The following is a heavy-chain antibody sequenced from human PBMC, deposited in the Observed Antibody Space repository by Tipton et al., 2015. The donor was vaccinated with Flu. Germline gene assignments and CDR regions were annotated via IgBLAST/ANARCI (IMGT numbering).Heavy chain of an antibody. Sequence: SLRLSCAASGFTFSSYSMNWVRQAPGKGLEWVSSISSSSSYIYYADSVKGRFTISRDNAKNSLYLQMNSLRAEDTAVYYCARDLTPYRAVAGPFDYWGQGTLVTVSS. J-gene: IGHJ4*02. CDR3: ARDLTPYRAVAGPFDY. CDR2: ISSSSSYI. V-gene: IGHV3-21*01. CDR1: GFTFSSYS. D-gene: IGHD6-19*01.